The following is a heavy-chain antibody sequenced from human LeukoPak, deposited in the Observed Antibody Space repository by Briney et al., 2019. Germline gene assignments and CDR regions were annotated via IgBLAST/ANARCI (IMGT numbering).Heavy chain of an antibody. J-gene: IGHJ4*02. D-gene: IGHD3-16*01. V-gene: IGHV4-34*01. CDR1: GESFSGYY. CDR3: ARSGPRLGVDY. CDR2: INHSGST. Sequence: PSETLSLTCAVYGESFSGYYWSWIRQPPGKGLEWIGEINHSGSTNYNPSLKSRVTISVDTSKNQFSLKLSSVTAADTAVYYCARSGPRLGVDYWGQGTLVTVSS.